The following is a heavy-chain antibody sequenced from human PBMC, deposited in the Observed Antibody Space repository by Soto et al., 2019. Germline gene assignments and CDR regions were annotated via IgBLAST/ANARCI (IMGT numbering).Heavy chain of an antibody. D-gene: IGHD4-17*01. V-gene: IGHV4-59*01. CDR1: GGSISSYY. J-gene: IGHJ4*02. CDR3: GREGGDYPFDY. Sequence: SETLSLTCTVSGGSISSYYWSWIRQPPGKGLEWIGYIYYSGSTNYNPSLKSRVTISVDTSKNQFSLKLSSVTAADTAVYYCGREGGDYPFDYWGQGTLVTVSS. CDR2: IYYSGST.